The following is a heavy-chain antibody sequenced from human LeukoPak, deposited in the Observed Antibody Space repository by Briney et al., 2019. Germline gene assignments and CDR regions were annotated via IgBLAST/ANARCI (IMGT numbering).Heavy chain of an antibody. CDR3: ARGSSLDSYGYDY. V-gene: IGHV3-13*01. D-gene: IGHD5-18*01. CDR1: GFTFSSYD. J-gene: IGHJ4*02. Sequence: GGSLRLSCAASGFTFSSYDMHWVRQATGKGLEWVSAIGTAGDTYYPGSVKGRFTISRDNAKNSLYLQMNSLRAEDTAVYYCARGSSLDSYGYDYWGQGTLVTVSS. CDR2: IGTAGDT.